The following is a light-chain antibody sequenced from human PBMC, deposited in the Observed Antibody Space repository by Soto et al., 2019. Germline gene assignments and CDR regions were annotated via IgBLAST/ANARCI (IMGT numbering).Light chain of an antibody. V-gene: IGKV3-20*01. Sequence: EIVLTQSPGTLSLSPGERATLSCRASQSVSSSYLAWYQQKPGQAPRLLISGASSRATGIPDRFSGSGSGTDFTFTISRLESKDVAVYYCQQYGSSLPIAFGQGTRLEIK. CDR1: QSVSSSY. CDR2: GAS. J-gene: IGKJ5*01. CDR3: QQYGSSLPIA.